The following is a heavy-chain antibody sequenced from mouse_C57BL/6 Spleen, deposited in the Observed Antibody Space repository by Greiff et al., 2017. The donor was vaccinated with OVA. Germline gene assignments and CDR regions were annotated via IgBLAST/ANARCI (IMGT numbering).Heavy chain of an antibody. J-gene: IGHJ4*01. CDR2: IYPRSGNT. CDR3: ARGTTVVASDAMDC. V-gene: IGHV1-81*01. D-gene: IGHD1-1*01. Sequence: QVQLQQSGAELARPGASVKLSCKASVYTFTSYGIRWVKQRTGQGLEWIGEIYPRSGNTYYNEKFKGKATLTADKSSSTAYMELRSLTSEDSAVYYCARGTTVVASDAMDCWGQGTSVTVSS. CDR1: VYTFTSYG.